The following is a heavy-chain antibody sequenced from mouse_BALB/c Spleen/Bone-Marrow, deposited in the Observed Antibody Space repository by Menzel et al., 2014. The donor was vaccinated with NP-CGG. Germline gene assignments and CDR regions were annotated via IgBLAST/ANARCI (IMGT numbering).Heavy chain of an antibody. J-gene: IGHJ4*01. CDR1: GFSLSTYGIG. D-gene: IGHD1-1*01. CDR3: VRVLRGGAMDF. CDR2: IWWHDNK. Sequence: QVTLKESGPGILQPSQTLSLTCSFSGFSLSTYGIGVGWIRQPSGKGLECLAHIWWHDNKYYNTALKSRLTISKDTSNNQVFLKIASVDTADTATYYCVRVLRGGAMDFWGQGTSVTVSS. V-gene: IGHV8-11*01.